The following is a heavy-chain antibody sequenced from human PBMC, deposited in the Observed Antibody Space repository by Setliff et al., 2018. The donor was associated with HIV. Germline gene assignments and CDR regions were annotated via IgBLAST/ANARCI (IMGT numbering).Heavy chain of an antibody. V-gene: IGHV4-34*01. CDR1: STSTSPYF. CDR3: VLRGSLVYSLDF. J-gene: IGHJ6*01. CDR2: ISPGGIA. Sequence: SETLSLTCAVYSTSTSPYFWTWIRLSPGKGLEWIGEISPGGIANYNPSLNSRVTISIGAAMNHFSLNLRPVTAADTAVYYCVLRGSLVYSLDFWGQGTTVTVSS. D-gene: IGHD3-10*01.